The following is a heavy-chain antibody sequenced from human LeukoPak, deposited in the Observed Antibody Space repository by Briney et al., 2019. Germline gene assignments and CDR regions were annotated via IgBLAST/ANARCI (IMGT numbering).Heavy chain of an antibody. CDR1: GFTFSSYW. J-gene: IGHJ4*02. D-gene: IGHD2-15*01. V-gene: IGHV3-7*03. CDR3: AREDCSGGSCYFDY. Sequence: PGQSLRLSCAASGFTFSSYWMSWVRQAPGKGLEWVANIKQDGREKYYVDSVKGRFTISRDNDKNSLYLQMNRLRAEDTAVYYCAREDCSGGSCYFDYWGQGTLVTVSS. CDR2: IKQDGREK.